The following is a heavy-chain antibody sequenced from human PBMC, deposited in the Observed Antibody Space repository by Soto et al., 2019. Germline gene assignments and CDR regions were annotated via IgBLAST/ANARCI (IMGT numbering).Heavy chain of an antibody. CDR2: ISSSGNII. CDR1: GFTFNSYE. D-gene: IGHD1-1*01. J-gene: IGHJ4*02. V-gene: IGHV3-48*03. Sequence: EVQLVESGGGLVQPGGSLRLSCAASGFTFNSYEMNWVRQASGKGLEWISYISSSGNIIYYADSVKGRFTISRDNAKNSLYLQRNSLRAEDTAVYYCARDWNAWLVDHWGQGTLVTVSS. CDR3: ARDWNAWLVDH.